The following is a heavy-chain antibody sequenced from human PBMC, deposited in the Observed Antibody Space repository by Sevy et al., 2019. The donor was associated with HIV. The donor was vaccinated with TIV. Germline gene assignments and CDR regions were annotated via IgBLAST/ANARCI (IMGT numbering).Heavy chain of an antibody. Sequence: SETLSLTCTVSGGSISSGSYYWSWIRQPAGKGLEWIGRIYTSGSTNYNPSLKSRVTMSVDTSKNQFSLKLSSVTAADTAVYYCAREPRFDYDSSGYYYAPIDYWGQGTLVTVSS. V-gene: IGHV4-61*02. CDR3: AREPRFDYDSSGYYYAPIDY. D-gene: IGHD3-22*01. J-gene: IGHJ4*02. CDR1: GGSISSGSYY. CDR2: IYTSGST.